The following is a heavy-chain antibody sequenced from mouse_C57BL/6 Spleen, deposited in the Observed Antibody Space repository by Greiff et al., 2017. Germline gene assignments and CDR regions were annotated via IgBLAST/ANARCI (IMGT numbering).Heavy chain of an antibody. D-gene: IGHD1-1*01. CDR1: GFTFSSYA. Sequence: DVQLVESGGGLVKPGGSLKLSCAASGFTFSSYAMSWVRQTPEKRLEWVATISDGGSYTYYPDNVKGRFTISRDNAKNNLYLQMSHLKSEDTAMYYCARDYYGSSYSGAMDYWGQGTSVTVSS. CDR3: ARDYYGSSYSGAMDY. V-gene: IGHV5-4*01. J-gene: IGHJ4*01. CDR2: ISDGGSYT.